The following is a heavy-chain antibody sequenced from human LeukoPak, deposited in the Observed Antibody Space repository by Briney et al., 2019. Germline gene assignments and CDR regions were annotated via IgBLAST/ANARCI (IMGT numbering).Heavy chain of an antibody. J-gene: IGHJ4*02. CDR1: GFTFSTYA. Sequence: GGSLRLSCAASGFTFSTYAMSWVRQAPGKGLEWVSAISGSGSSTYYADSVKGRFTISRDNSKNILYLQMNSLRAEDTAVYYCAKDRGCCSSGSCTFDYWGQGTLVTVSS. CDR3: AKDRGCCSSGSCTFDY. D-gene: IGHD2-15*01. V-gene: IGHV3-23*01. CDR2: ISGSGSST.